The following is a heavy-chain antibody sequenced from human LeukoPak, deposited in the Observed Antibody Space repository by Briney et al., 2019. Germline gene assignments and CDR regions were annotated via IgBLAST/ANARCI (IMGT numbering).Heavy chain of an antibody. D-gene: IGHD3-22*01. J-gene: IGHJ3*02. CDR1: GFTFSSYA. Sequence: GGSLRLSCAASGFTFSSYAMSWVRQAPGKGLEWVSGISGTGGSTYYADSVKGRFTISRDNSKNTLYLQMNSLGAEDTAVYYCAEDYYDSHAFDIWGQGTMVTVSS. CDR2: ISGTGGST. CDR3: AEDYYDSHAFDI. V-gene: IGHV3-23*01.